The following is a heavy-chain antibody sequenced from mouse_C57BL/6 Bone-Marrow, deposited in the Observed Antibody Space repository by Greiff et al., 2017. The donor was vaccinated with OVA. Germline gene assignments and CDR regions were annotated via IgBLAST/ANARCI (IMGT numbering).Heavy chain of an antibody. CDR2: IYTGDGDT. Sequence: QVQLQQSGAELVNPGASVKISCKASGYAFSSYWMNWVKQRPGKGLEWIGQIYTGDGDTNYNGKFKGKATLTADKSSSTAYMQLSSLTSEDSAVYFCARGSLGYFDYWGQGTTLTVSS. CDR3: ARGSLGYFDY. CDR1: GYAFSSYW. V-gene: IGHV1-80*01. D-gene: IGHD3-3*01. J-gene: IGHJ2*01.